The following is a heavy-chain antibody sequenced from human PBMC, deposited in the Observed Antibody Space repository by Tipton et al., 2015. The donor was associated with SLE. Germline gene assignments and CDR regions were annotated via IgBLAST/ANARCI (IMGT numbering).Heavy chain of an antibody. CDR3: AGEWGDIVGKGGMDV. J-gene: IGHJ6*02. CDR1: GGTFSSYT. V-gene: IGHV1-69*04. CDR2: IIPILDIA. D-gene: IGHD2-15*01. Sequence: QSGAEVKKPGSSVKVSCKASGGTFSSYTISWVRQAPGQGLEWMGRIIPILDIANYAQKFQGRVTITADKSTSTAYMELSSLRSEDTAVYYCAGEWGDIVGKGGMDVWGQGTTVTVSS.